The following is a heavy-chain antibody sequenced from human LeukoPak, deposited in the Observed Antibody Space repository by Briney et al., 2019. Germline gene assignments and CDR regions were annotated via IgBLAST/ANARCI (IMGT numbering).Heavy chain of an antibody. CDR2: VKSKTDGGAT. CDR3: TTDRLNDRGSGSHCGDY. Sequence: GGPLRLPCAASGFTFSDAWMSWVPEAPGKGVEWVGRVKSKTDGGATDYAAPVKHRFTISRDDSKNTLFLQMNSLKTEDTAVYYCTTDRLNDRGSGSHCGDYWGQGTLVTVSS. D-gene: IGHD3-10*01. CDR1: GFTFSDAW. V-gene: IGHV3-15*01. J-gene: IGHJ4*02.